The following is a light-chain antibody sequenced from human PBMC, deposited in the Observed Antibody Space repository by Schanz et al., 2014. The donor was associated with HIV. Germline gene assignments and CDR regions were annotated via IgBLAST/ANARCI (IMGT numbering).Light chain of an antibody. J-gene: IGKJ2*01. Sequence: IQMTQSPSSLSASVGDRITITCRASQSISGRLAWYQQKPGEAPNLLISEASTLEFGVPPRFSGSGSGTEFTLTISSLQPGDFATYYCLQYNDYAYTFGQGTKLEIK. V-gene: IGKV1-5*03. CDR1: QSISGR. CDR3: LQYNDYAYT. CDR2: EAS.